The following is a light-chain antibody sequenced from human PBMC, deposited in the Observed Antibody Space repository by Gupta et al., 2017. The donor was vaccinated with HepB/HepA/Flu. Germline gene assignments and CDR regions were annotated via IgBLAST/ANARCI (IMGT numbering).Light chain of an antibody. J-gene: IGLJ3*02. V-gene: IGLV2-14*01. CDR2: DVS. CDR3: SSYTSISTFRV. CDR1: SSDVGGSNY. Sequence: QSALTQPASVSGSPGQSITIPCTGTSSDVGGSNYVSWYQQHPGKAPKLMIYDVSNRPSGVSSRFSGSKSGNTASLTISGLQAEDEDDYYCSSYTSISTFRVFGGGTKLTVL.